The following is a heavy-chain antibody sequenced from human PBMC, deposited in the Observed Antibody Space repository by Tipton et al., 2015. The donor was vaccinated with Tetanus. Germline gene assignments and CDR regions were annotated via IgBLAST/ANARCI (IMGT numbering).Heavy chain of an antibody. CDR3: ARGSASGVYYDSSGYHDY. CDR1: GYTFTSYY. CDR2: INPSGGST. J-gene: IGHJ4*02. Sequence: QLVQSGAEVKKPGASVKVSCKASGYTFTSYYMHWVRQAPGQGLEWMGIINPSGGSTSYAQKFQGRVTMTRDTSISTAYMELSRLRSDDTAVYYCARGSASGVYYDSSGYHDYWGQGTLVTVSS. V-gene: IGHV1-46*01. D-gene: IGHD3-22*01.